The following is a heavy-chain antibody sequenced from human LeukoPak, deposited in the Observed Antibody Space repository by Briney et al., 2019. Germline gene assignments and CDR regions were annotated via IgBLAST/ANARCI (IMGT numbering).Heavy chain of an antibody. CDR3: ARQCGGDCYGAFDI. CDR2: IYYSGST. D-gene: IGHD2-21*02. CDR1: GGSISSYY. J-gene: IGHJ3*02. V-gene: IGHV4-59*01. Sequence: SETLSLTCTVSGGSISSYYWSWIRQPPGKGLEWIGYIYYSGSTNYNPSLKSRVTISVDTSKNQFSLKLSSVTAADTAVYYCARQCGGDCYGAFDIWGQGSVVTVSS.